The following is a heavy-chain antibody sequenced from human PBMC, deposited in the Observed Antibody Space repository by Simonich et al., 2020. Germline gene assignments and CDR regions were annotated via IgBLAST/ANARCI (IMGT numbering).Heavy chain of an antibody. CDR2: IYYSWST. CDR1: GGSISSSSYY. CDR3: ARHAGFAFDI. V-gene: IGHV4-39*01. Sequence: QLQLQESGPGLVKPSETLSLTCTVSGGSISSSSYYWGWIRQPPGKGLEWIGGIYYSWSTTYNPSLKSRVTISVDTSKNQFSLKLSSVTAADTAVYYCARHAGFAFDIWGQGTMVTVSS. D-gene: IGHD6-13*01. J-gene: IGHJ3*02.